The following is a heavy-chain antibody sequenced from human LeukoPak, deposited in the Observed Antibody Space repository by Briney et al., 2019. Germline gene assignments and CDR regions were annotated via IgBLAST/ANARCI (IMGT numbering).Heavy chain of an antibody. CDR3: ARDAVVATDY. D-gene: IGHD2-15*01. CDR2: ISSSSSYI. J-gene: IGHJ4*02. CDR1: GLTFSSYS. V-gene: IGHV3-21*01. Sequence: PGGSLRLSCAASGLTFSSYSMNWVRQAPGKGLEWVSSISSSSSYIYYADSVKGRFTISRDNAKNSLYLQMNSLRAEDTAVYYCARDAVVATDYWGQGTLVTVSS.